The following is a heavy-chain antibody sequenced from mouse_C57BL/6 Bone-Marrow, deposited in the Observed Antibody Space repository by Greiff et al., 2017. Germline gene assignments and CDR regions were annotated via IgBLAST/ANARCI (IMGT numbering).Heavy chain of an antibody. V-gene: IGHV1-76*01. J-gene: IGHJ1*03. CDR1: GYTFTDYY. Sequence: QVQLQQSGAELVRPGASVKLSCKASGYTFTDYYINWVKQRPGQGLEWIARIYPGSGNTYYNEKFKGKATLTAEKSSSTAYMQLSSLTSEDSAVYFCAIWYFDVWGTGTTVTGSS. CDR3: AIWYFDV. CDR2: IYPGSGNT.